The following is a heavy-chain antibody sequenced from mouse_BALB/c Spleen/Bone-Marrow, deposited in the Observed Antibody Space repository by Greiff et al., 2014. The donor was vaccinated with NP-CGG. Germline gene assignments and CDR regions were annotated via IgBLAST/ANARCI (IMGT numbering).Heavy chain of an antibody. V-gene: IGHV1S130*01. CDR2: IDPNSGNT. D-gene: IGHD1-1*01. CDR3: ANYYGSSSY. Sequence: VQLQQSGSVLVRPGASVKLSCKASGYTFTSSWMHWAKQRPGQGLEWIGEIDPNSGNTNYNEKFKGKATLTVDTSSSTAYVDLSSLTSEDSAVYYCANYYGSSSYWGQGTTLTVSS. J-gene: IGHJ2*01. CDR1: GYTFTSSW.